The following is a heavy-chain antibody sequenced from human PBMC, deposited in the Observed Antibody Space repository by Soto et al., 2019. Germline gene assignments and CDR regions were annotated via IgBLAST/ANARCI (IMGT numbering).Heavy chain of an antibody. V-gene: IGHV3-23*01. Sequence: HPGGSLRLSCAASGFIFENFVMSWVGQSPGKGLEWISSISGSGFKKYYADSVKGRFTISRDNSKSTVYLELNNLSAEDTAVYHCAKNQGVELVPLATVDWFDPWGQGSVVTVSS. CDR1: GFIFENFV. CDR3: AKNQGVELVPLATVDWFDP. CDR2: ISGSGFKK. J-gene: IGHJ5*02. D-gene: IGHD1-26*01.